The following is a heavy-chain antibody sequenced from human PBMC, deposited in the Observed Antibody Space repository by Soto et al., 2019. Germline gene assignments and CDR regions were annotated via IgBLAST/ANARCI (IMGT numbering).Heavy chain of an antibody. CDR3: ASSMGRGGNDY. CDR2: IKTDGSEK. J-gene: IGHJ4*02. Sequence: EVQLVESGGGLVQPGGSLRLSCAASGFTFSDYWMSWVRQAPGKGLECVANIKTDGSEKYYVDPVKGRFTISRDNAKNSLYLQVNSLIAEDTAVYYCASSMGRGGNDYWGQGTLVAVSS. CDR1: GFTFSDYW. V-gene: IGHV3-7*05. D-gene: IGHD3-10*01.